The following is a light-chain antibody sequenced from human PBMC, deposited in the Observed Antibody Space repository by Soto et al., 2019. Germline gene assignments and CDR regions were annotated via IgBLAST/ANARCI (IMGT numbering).Light chain of an antibody. J-gene: IGKJ3*01. Sequence: EIVLTQSPGTLSLSPGERATLSCRASQSVRSTYLAWYQQKPGQAPRLLIYGASSRATGIPDRFSGSGSGTDFTLTISSLEPEDFAVYYCQQYDSSQFTFGPGTKVDIK. CDR2: GAS. CDR1: QSVRSTY. CDR3: QQYDSSQFT. V-gene: IGKV3-20*01.